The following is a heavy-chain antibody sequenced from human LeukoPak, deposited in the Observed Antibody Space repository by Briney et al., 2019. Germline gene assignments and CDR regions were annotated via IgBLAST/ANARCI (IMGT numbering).Heavy chain of an antibody. D-gene: IGHD4-11*01. CDR3: ARDAQRGFDYSNSLKY. CDR1: GFTFNDYG. CDR2: IWSDGTNK. Sequence: PGGSLRLSCAAAGFTFNDYGMRWVRQAPGKGLEWVAVIWSDGTNKYYADSVKGRFTISRDDSEKQVFLQMNSLKPEDTAVYFCARDAQRGFDYSNSLKYWGQGTPVTVST. J-gene: IGHJ4*02. V-gene: IGHV3-33*01.